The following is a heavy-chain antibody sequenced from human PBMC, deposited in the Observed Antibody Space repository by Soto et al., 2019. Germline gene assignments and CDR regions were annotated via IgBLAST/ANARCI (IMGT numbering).Heavy chain of an antibody. CDR1: GFSFSDSW. J-gene: IGHJ6*02. CDR3: ARVGSSDSYGMDV. D-gene: IGHD3-22*01. V-gene: IGHV3-7*01. Sequence: LRLSCVASGFSFSDSWMDWVRQAPGKGPEWVANINPGGSEKNYVDSVKGRFTISRDNAKNSLYLQMNSLRAEDTAVYYCARVGSSDSYGMDVWGQGTTVTVSS. CDR2: INPGGSEK.